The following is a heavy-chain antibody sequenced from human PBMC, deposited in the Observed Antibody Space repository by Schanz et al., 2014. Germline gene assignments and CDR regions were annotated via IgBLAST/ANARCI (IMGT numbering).Heavy chain of an antibody. V-gene: IGHV4-39*01. CDR1: GGSINSNSYY. Sequence: QLQLQESGPGLVKPSETLSLICSVSGGSINSNSYYWGWIRQPPGKGLEWIGNVFYTGTTYTNPSVGDQLPVSVETSNNPSSLKLTSVTAADTAVYFCARHGPLAGIPLDYWGRGTLVTVSS. J-gene: IGHJ4*02. CDR3: ARHGPLAGIPLDY. CDR2: VFYTGTT. D-gene: IGHD6-19*01.